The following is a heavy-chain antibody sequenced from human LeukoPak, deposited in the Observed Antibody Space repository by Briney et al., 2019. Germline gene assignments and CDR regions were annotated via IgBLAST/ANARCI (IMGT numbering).Heavy chain of an antibody. J-gene: IGHJ5*02. CDR2: IYYSGST. V-gene: IGHV4-59*01. D-gene: IGHD6-6*01. CDR3: ARGLAARPYNWFDP. Sequence: SETLSLTCTVSGGSISSYYWSWIRQPPGKGLEWIGYIYYSGSTNYNPSLKSRVTISVDTSKNQFSLKLSSVTAADTAVYYCARGLAARPYNWFDPWGQGTLVTVSS. CDR1: GGSISSYY.